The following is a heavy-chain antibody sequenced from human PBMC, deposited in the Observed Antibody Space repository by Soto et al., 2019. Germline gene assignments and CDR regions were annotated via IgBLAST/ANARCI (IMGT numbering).Heavy chain of an antibody. CDR3: ARGVDDFWSGYVLYYYYGMDV. D-gene: IGHD3-3*01. J-gene: IGHJ6*02. Sequence: SETLSLTCTVSGGSISSYYWSWIRQPPGKGLEWIGYIYYSGSTNYNPSLKSRVTISVDTSKNQFSLKLSSVTAADTAVYYCARGVDDFWSGYVLYYYYGMDVWGQGTTVTVSS. CDR2: IYYSGST. CDR1: GGSISSYY. V-gene: IGHV4-59*01.